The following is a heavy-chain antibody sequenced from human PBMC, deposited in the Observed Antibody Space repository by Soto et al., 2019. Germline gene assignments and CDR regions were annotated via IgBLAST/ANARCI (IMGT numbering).Heavy chain of an antibody. CDR2: IYYSGST. CDR3: ARRWWNGNYYYYYGMDV. J-gene: IGHJ6*02. Sequence: SETLSLTCTVSGGSISSSSYYWGWIRQPPGKGLEWIGSIYYSGSTYYNPSLKSRVTISVDTSKNQFSLKLSSVTAADKAVYYCARRWWNGNYYYYYGMDVWGQGTTVTVSS. D-gene: IGHD1-1*01. V-gene: IGHV4-39*01. CDR1: GGSISSSSYY.